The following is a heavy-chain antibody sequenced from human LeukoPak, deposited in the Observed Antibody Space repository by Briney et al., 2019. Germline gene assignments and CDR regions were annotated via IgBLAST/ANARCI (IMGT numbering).Heavy chain of an antibody. CDR1: GFTFSGSA. J-gene: IGHJ4*02. D-gene: IGHD1-7*01. CDR3: TSQYTITGTRSVFDY. Sequence: GGSLRLSCAASGFTFSGSAMHWVRQASGKGLEWVGRIRSKANSYATAYAASVKGRFTISRDVSKNTAYLQMNSLKTEDTAVYYCTSQYTITGTRSVFDYWGQGTLVTVSS. V-gene: IGHV3-73*01. CDR2: IRSKANSYAT.